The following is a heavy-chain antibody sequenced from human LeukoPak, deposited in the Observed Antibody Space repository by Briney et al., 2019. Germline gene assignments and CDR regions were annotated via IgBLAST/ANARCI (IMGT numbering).Heavy chain of an antibody. CDR3: VRALHVVDY. Sequence: PGGSLTLSCAASGFTFSTYWMTWVRQAPGKGLEWVANINQDGSEKYYVDSVRGRFTISRDNAKNSLYLQMTSLRAEDTAVYYCVRALHVVDYWGQGTLVTVSS. V-gene: IGHV3-7*01. J-gene: IGHJ4*02. CDR1: GFTFSTYW. D-gene: IGHD5-24*01. CDR2: INQDGSEK.